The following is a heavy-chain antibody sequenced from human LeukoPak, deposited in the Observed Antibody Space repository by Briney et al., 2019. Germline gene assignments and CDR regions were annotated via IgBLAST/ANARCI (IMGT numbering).Heavy chain of an antibody. D-gene: IGHD1-7*01. CDR1: GYSISSGYY. J-gene: IGHJ5*02. V-gene: IGHV4-38-2*02. CDR3: ARVMTGTTSRWFDP. Sequence: SETLSLTCTVSGYSISSGYYWGWIRQPPGKGLEWIGSIYHSGSTCYNQSLKRRVTITVDKSKNQFSLKLSSVTAADTAVYYCARVMTGTTSRWFDPWGQGTLVTVSS. CDR2: IYHSGST.